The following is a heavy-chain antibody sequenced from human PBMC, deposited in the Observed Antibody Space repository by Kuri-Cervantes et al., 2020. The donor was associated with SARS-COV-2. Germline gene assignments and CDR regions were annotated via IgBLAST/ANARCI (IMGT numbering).Heavy chain of an antibody. J-gene: IGHJ5*02. CDR1: GFTFSSYA. D-gene: IGHD3-3*01. CDR2: IWYDGSNK. V-gene: IGHV3-33*06. Sequence: GESLKISCAASGFTFSSYAMHWVRQAPGKGLEWVAVIWYDGSNKYYADSVKGRFTISRDNSKNTLYLQMNSLRAEDTAVYYCAKVEGTNYDFWSGYYPQRNWFDPWGQGTLVTVSS. CDR3: AKVEGTNYDFWSGYYPQRNWFDP.